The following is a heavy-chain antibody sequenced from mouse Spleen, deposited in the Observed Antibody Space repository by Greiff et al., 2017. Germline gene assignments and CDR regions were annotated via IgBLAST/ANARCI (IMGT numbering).Heavy chain of an antibody. CDR2: IHPNSGST. CDR1: GYTFTSYW. Sequence: QVQLKQPGAELVKPGASVKLSCKASGYTFTSYWMHWVKQRPGQGLEWIGMIHPNSGSTNYNEKFKSKATLTVDKSSSTAYMQLSSLTSEDSAVYYCASHYGSSFAYWGQGTLVTVSA. D-gene: IGHD1-1*01. V-gene: IGHV1-64*01. CDR3: ASHYGSSFAY. J-gene: IGHJ3*01.